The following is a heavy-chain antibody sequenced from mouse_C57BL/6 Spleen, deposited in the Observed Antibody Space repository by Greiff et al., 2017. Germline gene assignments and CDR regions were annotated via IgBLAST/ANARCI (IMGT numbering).Heavy chain of an antibody. CDR1: GYAFSSSW. Sequence: VQLQQSGPELVKPGASVKISCKASGYAFSSSWMNWVKQRPGKGLEWIGRIYPGDGDTNYNGKFKGKATLTADKSSSTAYMQLSSLTSEDAAVYFCARLEGYLYFDYWGQGTTLTVSS. V-gene: IGHV1-82*01. J-gene: IGHJ2*01. CDR3: ARLEGYLYFDY. D-gene: IGHD5-1*01. CDR2: IYPGDGDT.